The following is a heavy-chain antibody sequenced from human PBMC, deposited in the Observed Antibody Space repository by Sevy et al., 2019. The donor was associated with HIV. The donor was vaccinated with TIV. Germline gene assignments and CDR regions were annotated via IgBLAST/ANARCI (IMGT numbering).Heavy chain of an antibody. CDR1: GXTFSSYS. CDR3: XXXTVTTLXXLIXX. CDR2: ISSSSSYI. Sequence: GGSLRLSCAAXGXTFSSYSMNWVRQAPGKGLEWVSSISSSSSYIYYADSVKGRFTISRDNAKNSLYLQMNSLRAEDTAVXXXXXXTVTTLXXLIXXXXXGTLVTVSS. J-gene: IGHJ4*01. V-gene: IGHV3-21*01. D-gene: IGHD4-17*01.